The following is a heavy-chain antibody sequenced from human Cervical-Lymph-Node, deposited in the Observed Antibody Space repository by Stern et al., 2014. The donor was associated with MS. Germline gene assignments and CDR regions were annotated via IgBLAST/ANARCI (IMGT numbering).Heavy chain of an antibody. CDR1: GFSFTSSRMG. D-gene: IGHD3-3*01. CDR2: IYWDDDT. J-gene: IGHJ4*02. V-gene: IGHV2-5*02. CDR3: ARTDYSLLSGYSHFDY. Sequence: QVTLRESGPTLVKPTQTLTLTCTFSGFSFTSSRMGVGWIRQPPGKALEWLALIYWDDDTRYSPSLKTRVTITKHNSQNQMVLSMTNMAPEDTGTYYCARTDYSLLSGYSHFDYCGQGAPVTVSS.